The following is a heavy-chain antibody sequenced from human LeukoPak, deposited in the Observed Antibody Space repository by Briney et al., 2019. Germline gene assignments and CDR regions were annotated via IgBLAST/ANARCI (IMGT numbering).Heavy chain of an antibody. V-gene: IGHV4-59*01. CDR2: IYYSGST. Sequence: SETLSLTCTVSGGSISSYYWSWIRQPPGKGLEWIGYIYYSGSTNYNPSLKSRVTISVDTSKNQFSLKLSSVTAADTAVYYCARDYCSSTSCYRWFDPWGQGTLVTVSS. J-gene: IGHJ5*02. CDR1: GGSISSYY. CDR3: ARDYCSSTSCYRWFDP. D-gene: IGHD2-2*01.